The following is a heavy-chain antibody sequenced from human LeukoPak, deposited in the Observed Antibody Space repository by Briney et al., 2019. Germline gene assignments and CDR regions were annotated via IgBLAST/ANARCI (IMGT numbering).Heavy chain of an antibody. D-gene: IGHD3-22*01. CDR3: ARSYYDSSGYYDY. Sequence: SETLSLTCTVSGGSISSYYWSWIRQPPGKGLEWIGYIYYSGSTNYNPSLKSRVTISVDTSKNQFSLKLSSVTAADTAVYYCARSYYDSSGYYDYWGQGTLVTVSS. CDR2: IYYSGST. CDR1: GGSISSYY. J-gene: IGHJ4*02. V-gene: IGHV4-59*01.